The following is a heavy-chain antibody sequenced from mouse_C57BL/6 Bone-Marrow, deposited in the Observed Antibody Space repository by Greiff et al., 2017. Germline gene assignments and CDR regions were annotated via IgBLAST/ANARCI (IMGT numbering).Heavy chain of an antibody. Sequence: QVQLQQSGAELARPGASVKLSCKASGYTFTSYGISWVKQRTGQGLEWIGEIYPRSGNTYYNEKFKGKGTLTADKSSSTAYMELRSLTSEDSAVYFCARNYGYQDWFAYWGQGTLVTVSA. D-gene: IGHD2-2*01. J-gene: IGHJ3*01. CDR1: GYTFTSYG. V-gene: IGHV1-81*01. CDR3: ARNYGYQDWFAY. CDR2: IYPRSGNT.